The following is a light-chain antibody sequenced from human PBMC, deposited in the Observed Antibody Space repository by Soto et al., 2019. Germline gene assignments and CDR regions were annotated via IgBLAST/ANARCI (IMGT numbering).Light chain of an antibody. CDR1: QSVGSN. Sequence: EIVMTQSPATLSVSPGERATLSCRASQSVGSNLAWYKQKTGQAPRLLIYGASTRATGIPVRFSGSGSGTEFTLTIRSLQSEDFAVYYGQQYNNWPGLTFGQGTKVEVK. V-gene: IGKV3-15*01. CDR3: QQYNNWPGLT. CDR2: GAS. J-gene: IGKJ1*01.